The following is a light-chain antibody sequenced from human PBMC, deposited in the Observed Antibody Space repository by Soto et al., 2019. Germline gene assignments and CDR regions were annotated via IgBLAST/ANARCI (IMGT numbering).Light chain of an antibody. CDR1: SSNIGAGYD. V-gene: IGLV1-40*01. CDR3: QSYAGGLSAVV. J-gene: IGLJ2*01. CDR2: GNS. Sequence: QSVLTQPPSVSGAPGQRVTISCTGSSSNIGAGYDVHWYQQLPGTAPKLLIYGNSNRPSGVPDRFSGSKSGTSASLAITGLQAEDEADYYCQSYAGGLSAVVFGGGTKLTVL.